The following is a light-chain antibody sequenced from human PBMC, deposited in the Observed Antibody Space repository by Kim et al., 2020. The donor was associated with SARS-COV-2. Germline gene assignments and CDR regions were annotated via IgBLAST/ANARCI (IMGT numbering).Light chain of an antibody. CDR2: LNSDGSH. J-gene: IGLJ3*02. Sequence: LVLTQSPSASASLGASVRLTCTLSRGHSTYTIAWHQQQPQKGPRYLMKLNSDGSHSRGDGIPDRFSGSSSGAERYLIISSLQSEDEADYYCQTWGTVGVFGGGTKLTVL. CDR1: RGHSTYT. V-gene: IGLV4-69*01. CDR3: QTWGTVGV.